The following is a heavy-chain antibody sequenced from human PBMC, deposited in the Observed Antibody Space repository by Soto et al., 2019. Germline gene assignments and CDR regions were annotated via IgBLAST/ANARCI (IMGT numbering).Heavy chain of an antibody. CDR1: GGSISSYY. Sequence: PSETLSLTCTVSGGSISSYYWSWIRQPAGKGLEWIGRIYTSGSTNYNPSLKSRVTMSVDTSKNQFSLKLSSVTAADTAAYYCARGGVTTVTGFRGRTGYWYFDLWGRGTLVTVSS. CDR2: IYTSGST. CDR3: ARGGVTTVTGFRGRTGYWYFDL. J-gene: IGHJ2*01. D-gene: IGHD4-17*01. V-gene: IGHV4-4*07.